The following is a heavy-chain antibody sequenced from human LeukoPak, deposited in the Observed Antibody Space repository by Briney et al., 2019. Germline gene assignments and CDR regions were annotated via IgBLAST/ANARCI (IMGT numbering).Heavy chain of an antibody. CDR1: EFSVGSNY. Sequence: GGSLRLSCAASEFSVGSNYMTWVRQAPGKGLEWVSLIYSGGSTYYADSVKGRFTISRDNSMNTLYLQMNSLRAEDTAVYYCARGSRPVYNLLTGKRYFDYWGQGTLLTVSS. V-gene: IGHV3-66*01. CDR2: IYSGGST. D-gene: IGHD3-9*01. CDR3: ARGSRPVYNLLTGKRYFDY. J-gene: IGHJ4*02.